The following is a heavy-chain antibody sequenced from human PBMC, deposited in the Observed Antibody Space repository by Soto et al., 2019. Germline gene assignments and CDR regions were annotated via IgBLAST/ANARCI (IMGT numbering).Heavy chain of an antibody. CDR2: ISSNGGST. V-gene: IGHV3-64*01. CDR3: ARDGLGYCSSTSCHQNYMDV. J-gene: IGHJ6*03. D-gene: IGHD2-2*01. Sequence: GGSLRLSCAASGFTFSSYAMHWVRQAPGKGLEFVSAISSNGGSTYYANSVKGRFTISRDNSKNTLYLQMGSLRAEDMAVYYCARDGLGYCSSTSCHQNYMDVWGKGTTVTVSS. CDR1: GFTFSSYA.